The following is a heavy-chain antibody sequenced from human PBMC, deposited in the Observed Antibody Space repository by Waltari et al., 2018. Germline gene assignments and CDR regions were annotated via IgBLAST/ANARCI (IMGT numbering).Heavy chain of an antibody. J-gene: IGHJ4*02. CDR1: GYTFTSYW. Sequence: EVQLVQSGAEVKKPGESLRISCKGSGYTFTSYWINWVRQMPGKGLEWMGGIDPSDSYANYSPPFQGRVTFAADKSTSTASLRWSSLKASDTAIYYCATTINCGTANCYYYFDYWGQGTQVTVSS. D-gene: IGHD2-2*01. V-gene: IGHV5-10-1*03. CDR2: IDPSDSYA. CDR3: ATTINCGTANCYYYFDY.